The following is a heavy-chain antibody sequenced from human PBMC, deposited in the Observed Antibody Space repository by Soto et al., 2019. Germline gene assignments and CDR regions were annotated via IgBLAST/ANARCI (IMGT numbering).Heavy chain of an antibody. J-gene: IGHJ4*02. CDR3: ARLSSIDSSGYYLDY. D-gene: IGHD3-22*01. Sequence: SETLSLTCSVSGGSISSGDYYWSWIRQHPGKGLEWIGYIYYSGSTHYSSSLKSRVTMSIDTSKNQFPLKLTSVTAADTAVYYCARLSSIDSSGYYLDYWGQGTLVTVSS. CDR2: IYYSGST. CDR1: GGSISSGDYY. V-gene: IGHV4-31*03.